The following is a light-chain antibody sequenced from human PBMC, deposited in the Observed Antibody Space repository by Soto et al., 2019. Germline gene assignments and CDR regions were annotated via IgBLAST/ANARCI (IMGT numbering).Light chain of an antibody. V-gene: IGKV1-39*01. CDR2: AAS. J-gene: IGKJ3*01. Sequence: DIQMTQSPSSLSASVGDRVTISCRASQSISSHLNWYQQKPGKAPKVLIHAASSLQNGAPSRFSGSGSGTAFTLTISSLQPKDFATYYYQHSYSNPFPFGPGTKVEVK. CDR3: QHSYSNPFP. CDR1: QSISSH.